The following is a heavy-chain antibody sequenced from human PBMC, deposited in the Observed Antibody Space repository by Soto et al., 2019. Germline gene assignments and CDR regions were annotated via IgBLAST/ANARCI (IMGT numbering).Heavy chain of an antibody. CDR2: ISSSFTST. D-gene: IGHD3-22*01. CDR3: ASGPGYSDTYEEVDSFDI. V-gene: IGHV3-48*03. Sequence: EVQLVESGGGLIHPGGSLRLSCTASGFTFNRFEMIWVRQAPGRGLEWVANISSSFTSTYYADSVKGRFTISRDNAKNSLYLQMNSLRAEYTATYYCASGPGYSDTYEEVDSFDIWGRGTLITVS. J-gene: IGHJ3*02. CDR1: GFTFNRFE.